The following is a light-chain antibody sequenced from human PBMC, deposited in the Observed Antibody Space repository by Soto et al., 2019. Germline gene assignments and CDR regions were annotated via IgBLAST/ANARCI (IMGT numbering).Light chain of an antibody. Sequence: EIVLTQSPGTLSLSPGERATLSCRASQSVYNNYIAWYQQKPGQAPRLLIYGASTRATGIPARFSGSGSGTEFTLSISSLQSEDSAVYYCQQYNNWPPITFGQGTRLEIK. CDR2: GAS. J-gene: IGKJ5*01. CDR1: QSVYNN. CDR3: QQYNNWPPIT. V-gene: IGKV3D-15*01.